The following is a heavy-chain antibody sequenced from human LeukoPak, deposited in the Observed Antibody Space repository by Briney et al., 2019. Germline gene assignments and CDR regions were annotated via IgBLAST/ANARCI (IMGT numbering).Heavy chain of an antibody. D-gene: IGHD6-19*01. CDR3: ARRLRLDWFDP. CDR2: IYYSGST. Sequence: PSETLSLTCTVSGGSISSYYWSWIRQPPGKGLEWIGYIYYSGSTNYNPSLKSRVTISVDTSKNQFSLKLSSVTAAYTAVYYCARRLRLDWFDPWGQGTLVTVSS. CDR1: GGSISSYY. V-gene: IGHV4-59*08. J-gene: IGHJ5*02.